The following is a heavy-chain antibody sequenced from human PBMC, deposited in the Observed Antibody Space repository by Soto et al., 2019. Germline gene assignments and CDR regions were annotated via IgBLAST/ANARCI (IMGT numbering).Heavy chain of an antibody. J-gene: IGHJ5*02. CDR3: AHRATMTIFGLIIDNGIWFDP. CDR2: IYWDGDK. Sequence: QINLLESGPTLVKPTQTLTLTCTFSGFSLSTSGAAVGWVRQPPGRALEWLALIYWDGDKRYNASLGNRLTITKDTSMNQVVLTLTNVDPADTATYYCAHRATMTIFGLIIDNGIWFDPWGQGTRVIVSS. CDR1: GFSLSTSGAA. D-gene: IGHD3-3*01. V-gene: IGHV2-5*02.